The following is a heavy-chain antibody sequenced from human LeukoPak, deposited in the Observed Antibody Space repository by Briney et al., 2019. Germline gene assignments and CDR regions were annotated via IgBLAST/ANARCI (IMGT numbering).Heavy chain of an antibody. CDR1: GFTFSNYW. Sequence: GGSPRLSCAASGFTFSNYWMHWVRQAPGKGLVWVSRINSDGSSTSYADSVKGRFTISRDHAKNTLYLQMNSLRAEDTAVYYCVRDRDLPVAGNGFDSWGQGTLVTVSS. D-gene: IGHD6-19*01. J-gene: IGHJ4*02. CDR2: INSDGSST. V-gene: IGHV3-74*01. CDR3: VRDRDLPVAGNGFDS.